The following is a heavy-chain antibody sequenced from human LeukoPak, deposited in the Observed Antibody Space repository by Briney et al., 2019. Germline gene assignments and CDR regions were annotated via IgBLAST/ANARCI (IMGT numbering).Heavy chain of an antibody. CDR1: GYTFTSYA. Sequence: ASVKVSCKASGYTFTSYAMHWVRQAPGQRLEWMGWINAGNGNTKYSQKFQGRVTITRDTSASTAYMELSSLRSEDTAVYYCARGDVLRYFDWLSHPGDYWGQGTLVTVSS. J-gene: IGHJ4*02. CDR2: INAGNGNT. CDR3: ARGDVLRYFDWLSHPGDY. D-gene: IGHD3-9*01. V-gene: IGHV1-3*01.